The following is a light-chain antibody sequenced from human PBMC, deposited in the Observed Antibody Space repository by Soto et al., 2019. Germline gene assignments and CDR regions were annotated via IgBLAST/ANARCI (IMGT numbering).Light chain of an antibody. CDR3: QSYDRSLSGVV. J-gene: IGLJ2*01. V-gene: IGLV1-40*01. Sequence: QSVLTQPPSVSGAPGQRVTISCTGSSSNIGAGYDVHWYQQLPGTAPKLLIYGNSNRPSGVPDRFSGPKSGTSASLAITGLQAEDEADYYCQSYDRSLSGVVFGGGTKLTVL. CDR2: GNS. CDR1: SSNIGAGYD.